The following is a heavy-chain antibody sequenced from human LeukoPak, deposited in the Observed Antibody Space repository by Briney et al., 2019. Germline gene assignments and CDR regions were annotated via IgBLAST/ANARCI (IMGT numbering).Heavy chain of an antibody. CDR3: ARDRSGWYGMFDY. CDR2: ISYDGSNK. CDR1: GFTFSSYA. V-gene: IGHV3-30-3*01. Sequence: PGGSLRLSCAASGFTFSSYAMHWVRQAPGKGLEWVAVISYDGSNKYYADSVKGRFTISRDNSKNTLYLQMNSPRAEDTAVYYCARDRSGWYGMFDYWGQGTLVTVSS. J-gene: IGHJ4*02. D-gene: IGHD6-19*01.